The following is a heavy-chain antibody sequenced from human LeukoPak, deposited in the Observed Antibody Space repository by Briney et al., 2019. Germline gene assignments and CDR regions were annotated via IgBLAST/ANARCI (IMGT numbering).Heavy chain of an antibody. CDR1: GFTFSSYG. D-gene: IGHD3-3*02. J-gene: IGHJ4*02. CDR3: AKDRPIFGVVIPFDY. Sequence: YPGGSLRLSCAASGFTFSSYGMHWVRQAPGKGLQWVALISHDGSNKYYADSVRGRFTISRDNSKNTLYLQMNSLRAEDTAVYYCAKDRPIFGVVIPFDYWGQGTLVTVSS. CDR2: ISHDGSNK. V-gene: IGHV3-30*18.